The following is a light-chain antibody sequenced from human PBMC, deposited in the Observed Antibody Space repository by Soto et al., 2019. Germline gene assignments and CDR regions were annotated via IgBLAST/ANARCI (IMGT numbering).Light chain of an antibody. V-gene: IGKV1-12*01. J-gene: IGKJ4*01. CDR1: QGISXX. CDR3: QQANSFPLA. Sequence: VSASVGDRVTITCRASQGISXXLAWYQQKPGKAPNLLIYAASSXXXXXXXXXXXXXXXXXXXXXISSLQPEDSATYYCQQANSFPLAFGGGTKVEXK. CDR2: AAS.